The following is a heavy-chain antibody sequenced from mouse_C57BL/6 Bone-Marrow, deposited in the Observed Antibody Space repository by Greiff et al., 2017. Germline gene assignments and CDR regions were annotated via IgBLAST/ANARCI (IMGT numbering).Heavy chain of an antibody. CDR2: INPYNGGT. J-gene: IGHJ1*03. CDR3: APITTDWYFDV. Sequence: EVQLQQSGPVLVKPGASVKMSCKASGYTFTDYYMNWVKQSHGKSLEWIGVINPYNGGTSYNQKFKGKATFTVDKSSSTAYMELNSLTSEDSAVYYCAPITTDWYFDVWGTGTTVTVSS. CDR1: GYTFTDYY. D-gene: IGHD1-1*01. V-gene: IGHV1-19*01.